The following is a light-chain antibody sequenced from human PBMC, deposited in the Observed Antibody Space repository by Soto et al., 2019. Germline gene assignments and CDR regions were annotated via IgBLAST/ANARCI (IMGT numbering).Light chain of an antibody. CDR3: QQSYSTPFT. J-gene: IGKJ3*01. Sequence: DIQMTQSPSSLSASVGDRVTITCRASQSISSYLNWYQQKPGKAPKLLIYPASSLKSGVPSRYSGSGPGTDFTLTISSLQPEDFATYYCQQSYSTPFTFGPGTKVDIK. V-gene: IGKV1-39*01. CDR1: QSISSY. CDR2: PAS.